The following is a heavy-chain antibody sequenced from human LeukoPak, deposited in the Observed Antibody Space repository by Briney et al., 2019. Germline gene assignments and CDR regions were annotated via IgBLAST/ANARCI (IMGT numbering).Heavy chain of an antibody. J-gene: IGHJ4*02. CDR1: GFTFSSYA. V-gene: IGHV3-30-3*01. Sequence: GGSLRLSCAASGFTFSSYAMHWVRQAPGKGLEWVAVIPYDGSNKYYADSVKGRFTISRDNSKNTLYLQMNSLRAEDTAVYYCAREIVVVVAATRGEDYWGQGTLVTVSS. CDR3: AREIVVVVAATRGEDY. CDR2: IPYDGSNK. D-gene: IGHD2-15*01.